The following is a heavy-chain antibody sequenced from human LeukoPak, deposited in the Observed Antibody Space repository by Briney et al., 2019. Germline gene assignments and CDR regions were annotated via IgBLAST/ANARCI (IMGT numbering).Heavy chain of an antibody. V-gene: IGHV4-39*01. CDR1: GGPISSSSYY. D-gene: IGHD3-16*01. CDR3: ARQGRRGYGGDY. CDR2: IFYSGTT. J-gene: IGHJ4*02. Sequence: SETLSLTCTVSGGPISSSSYYWGWIRQPPGKGLEWIGSIFYSGTTYYNPSLKSRVTISGDTSKNQFSLKLNSVTAADTAVYYCARQGRRGYGGDYWGQGTLVTVFS.